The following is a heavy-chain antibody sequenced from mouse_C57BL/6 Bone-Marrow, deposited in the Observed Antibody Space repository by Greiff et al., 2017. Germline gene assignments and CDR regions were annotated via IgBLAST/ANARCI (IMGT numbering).Heavy chain of an antibody. Sequence: VQLQQSGAELVMPGASVKLSCKASGYTFTSYWMHWVKQRPGQGLEWIGEIDPSDSYTNYNQKFKGKSTLTVDKSSSTAYMQLSSLTSEVSAVYYCAREPWDYAMDYWGQGTSVTVSS. CDR2: IDPSDSYT. CDR1: GYTFTSYW. CDR3: AREPWDYAMDY. J-gene: IGHJ4*01. V-gene: IGHV1-69*01.